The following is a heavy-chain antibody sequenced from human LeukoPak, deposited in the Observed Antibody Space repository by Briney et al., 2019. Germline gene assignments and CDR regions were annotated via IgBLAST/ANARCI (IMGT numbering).Heavy chain of an antibody. D-gene: IGHD1-1*01. J-gene: IGHJ4*02. CDR1: GGSISSYY. CDR2: IYYSGST. V-gene: IGHV4-59*01. Sequence: PSETLSLTCTVSGGSISSYYWSWIRQPPGKGLEWIGYIYYSGSTNYNPSLKSRVTISVDTSKNQFSLKLSSVTAADTAVYYCAGTGLERLYFDYWGQGTLVTVSS. CDR3: AGTGLERLYFDY.